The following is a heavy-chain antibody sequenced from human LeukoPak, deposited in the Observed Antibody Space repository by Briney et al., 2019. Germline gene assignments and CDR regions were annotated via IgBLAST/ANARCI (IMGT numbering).Heavy chain of an antibody. V-gene: IGHV4-34*01. CDR1: GGSFSGYY. CDR3: ARWVATPRGYFDY. Sequence: PSETLSLTCAVYGGSFSGYYWSWIRQPPGKGLEWIGEINHSGSTYNNPSLKSRVTISVDTSKNQFSLKLSSVTAADTAVYYCARWVATPRGYFDYWGQGTLVTVSS. CDR2: INHSGST. J-gene: IGHJ4*02. D-gene: IGHD5-12*01.